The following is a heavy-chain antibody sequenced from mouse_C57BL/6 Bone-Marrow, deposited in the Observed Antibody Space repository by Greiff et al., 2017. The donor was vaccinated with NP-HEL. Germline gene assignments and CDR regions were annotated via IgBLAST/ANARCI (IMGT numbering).Heavy chain of an antibody. CDR2: IYWDDDK. J-gene: IGHJ4*01. CDR3: ARRKIYAMDY. V-gene: IGHV8-12*01. Sequence: QVTLKVCGPGILQSSQTLSLTCSFSGFSLSTSGMGVSWIRQPSGKGLEWLAHIYWDDDKRYNPSLKSRLTISKDTSRNQVFLKITSVDTADTATYYSARRKIYAMDYWGQGTSVTVSS. CDR1: GFSLSTSGMG.